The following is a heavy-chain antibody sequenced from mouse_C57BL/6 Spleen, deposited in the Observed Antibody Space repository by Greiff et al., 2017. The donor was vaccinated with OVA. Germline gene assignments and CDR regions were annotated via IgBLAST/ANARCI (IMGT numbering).Heavy chain of an antibody. V-gene: IGHV1-15*01. Sequence: QLQQSRAELVRPGASVTLSCKASGYTFTDYEMHWVKQTPVHGLEWIGAIDPETGGTAYNQKFKGKAILTADKSSSTAYMELRSLTSEDSAVYYCTRRSYDYYYAMDYWGQGTSVTVSS. J-gene: IGHJ4*01. CDR2: IDPETGGT. CDR3: TRRSYDYYYAMDY. CDR1: GYTFTDYE. D-gene: IGHD2-4*01.